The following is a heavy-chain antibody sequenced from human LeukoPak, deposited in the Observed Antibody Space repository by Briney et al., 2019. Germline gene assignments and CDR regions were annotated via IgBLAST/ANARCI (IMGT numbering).Heavy chain of an antibody. CDR2: IRYDGSNK. Sequence: GGSLRLSCAASGFTFSSYGMHWVRQAPGKGLEWVAFIRYDGSNKYYADSVKGRFTISRDNSKNTLYLQMNSLRAEDTAVYYCANTPSHSEEFVHIVVVPAAILDMDVWGKGTTVTVSS. CDR3: ANTPSHSEEFVHIVVVPAAILDMDV. CDR1: GFTFSSYG. D-gene: IGHD2-2*01. V-gene: IGHV3-30*02. J-gene: IGHJ6*03.